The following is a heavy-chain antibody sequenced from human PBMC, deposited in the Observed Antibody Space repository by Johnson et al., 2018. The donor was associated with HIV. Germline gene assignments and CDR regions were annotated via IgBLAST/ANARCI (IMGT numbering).Heavy chain of an antibody. V-gene: IGHV3-48*04. CDR2: ISSSGSII. CDR1: GFTFSSYG. D-gene: IGHD1-20*01. J-gene: IGHJ3*02. Sequence: VQLVESGGGVVQPGRSLRLSCAASGFTFSSYGMHWVRQAPGKGLEWVSYISSSGSIIYYGDSVKGRFTISRDNAKKSLFLQLSRLRAGDTGVYYCARGGTYNWSPDRIGNAFDIWGQGTTVTVSS. CDR3: ARGGTYNWSPDRIGNAFDI.